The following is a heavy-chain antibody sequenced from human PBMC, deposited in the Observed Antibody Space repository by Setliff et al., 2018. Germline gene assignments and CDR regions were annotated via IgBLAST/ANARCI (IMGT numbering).Heavy chain of an antibody. J-gene: IGHJ4*02. CDR1: GASISSYY. Sequence: SETLSLTCTVSGASISSYYWSWIRQPPGKGPEWIGYVYSTGTTTYNPLLKSRATMSVDTSRKNFSLRLTSVTAADTAVYYCARGGSTIASRPDLVYFDSWGRGALVTVSS. CDR3: ARGGSTIASRPDLVYFDS. CDR2: VYSTGTT. V-gene: IGHV4-4*08. D-gene: IGHD6-6*01.